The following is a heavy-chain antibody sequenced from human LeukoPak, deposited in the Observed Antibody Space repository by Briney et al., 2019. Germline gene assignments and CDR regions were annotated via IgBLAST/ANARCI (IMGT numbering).Heavy chain of an antibody. CDR2: ISGSSGST. CDR1: GFTFSSYA. Sequence: GGSLRLSCAASGFTFSSYAMSWVRQAPGEGLVWVSTISGSSGSTYYADSVKGRFTISRDNSKNTLYLQMNSLRAEDTALYHCARVAGLDGFDPWGQGTLVTVSS. J-gene: IGHJ5*02. CDR3: ARVAGLDGFDP. V-gene: IGHV3-23*01.